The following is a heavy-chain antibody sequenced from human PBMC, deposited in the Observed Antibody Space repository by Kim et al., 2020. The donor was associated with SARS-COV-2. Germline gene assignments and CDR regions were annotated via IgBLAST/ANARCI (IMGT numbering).Heavy chain of an antibody. D-gene: IGHD5-18*01. J-gene: IGHJ3*02. Sequence: SETLSLTCTVSGGSISSSSYYWGWIRQPPGKGLEWIGSTYYSGSTYYNPSLKSRVTISVDTSKNQFSLKLSSVTAADTAVYYCARHFPLPPIQLWLGLSAFDSWGQGTMVTVSS. V-gene: IGHV4-39*01. CDR1: GGSISSSSYY. CDR3: ARHFPLPPIQLWLGLSAFDS. CDR2: TYYSGST.